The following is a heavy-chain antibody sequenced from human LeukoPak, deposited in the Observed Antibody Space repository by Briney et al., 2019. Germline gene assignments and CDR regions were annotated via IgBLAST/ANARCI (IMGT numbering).Heavy chain of an antibody. CDR2: IIPIFGTA. D-gene: IGHD3-22*01. V-gene: IGHV1-69*06. J-gene: IGHJ6*02. CDR1: GGTFSSYA. CDR3: ARSHDSSAYYYGMDV. Sequence: GASVKVSCKASGGTFSSYAISWVRQAPGQGLEWMGGIIPIFGTANYAQKFQGRVTMTEDTSTDTAYMELSSLRSDDTAVYYCARSHDSSAYYYGMDVWGQGTTVTVSS.